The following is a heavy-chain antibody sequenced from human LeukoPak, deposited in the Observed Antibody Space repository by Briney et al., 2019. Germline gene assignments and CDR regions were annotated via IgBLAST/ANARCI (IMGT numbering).Heavy chain of an antibody. CDR3: ARYLRGSHFDY. D-gene: IGHD1-26*01. CDR2: IYYSEIT. Sequence: PSETLSLTCTVSGVSISRSSYYGGWIRQPPGKGLQWIASIYYSEITYYNPSLKSRVTISVDTSKNQFSLNLSSVIAADTAVYYCARYLRGSHFDYWGQGTLVTVSS. V-gene: IGHV4-39*01. J-gene: IGHJ4*02. CDR1: GVSISRSSYY.